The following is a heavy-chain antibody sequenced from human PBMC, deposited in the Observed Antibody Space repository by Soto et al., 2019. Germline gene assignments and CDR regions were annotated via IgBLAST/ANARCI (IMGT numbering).Heavy chain of an antibody. CDR1: GFTFRDFG. CDR2: ISGSGDAT. J-gene: IGHJ4*02. CDR3: AKKVTIYAVDPADY. V-gene: IGHV3-23*01. Sequence: AGGSLILSFAASGFTFRDFGMRGGRQAPGKGLEWGSGISGSGDATYYAASGKGRLTLSRDNAKNTLYLQMNSLTVADTAVYYCAKKVTIYAVDPADYWGQGP. D-gene: IGHD3-3*01.